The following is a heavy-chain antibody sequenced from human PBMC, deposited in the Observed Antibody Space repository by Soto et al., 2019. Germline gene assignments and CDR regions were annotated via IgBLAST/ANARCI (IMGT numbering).Heavy chain of an antibody. CDR3: ARQAWTTGDYYYYYMDV. CDR1: GYSFTSYW. J-gene: IGHJ6*03. D-gene: IGHD4-4*01. Sequence: PGESLKISCKGSGYSFTSYWIGWVRQMPGKGLEWMGIIYPGDSDTRYSPSFQGQVTISADKSISTGYLQWSSLKASDTAMYYCARQAWTTGDYYYYYMDVWGKGTTVTVSS. V-gene: IGHV5-51*01. CDR2: IYPGDSDT.